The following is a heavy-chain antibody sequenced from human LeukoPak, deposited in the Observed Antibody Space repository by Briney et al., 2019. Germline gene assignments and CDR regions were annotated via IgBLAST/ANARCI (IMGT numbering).Heavy chain of an antibody. J-gene: IGHJ4*02. CDR2: INPDSGGT. V-gene: IGHV1-2*02. D-gene: IGHD2-2*03. CDR3: ARDMDIVVVPAAMLDY. Sequence: ASVKVSCKASGYTFTGYYMHWVRQAPGQGLEWMGWINPDSGGTNYAQKLQGRVTMTTDTSTSTAYMELRSLRSDDTAVYYCARDMDIVVVPAAMLDYWGQGTLVTVSS. CDR1: GYTFTGYY.